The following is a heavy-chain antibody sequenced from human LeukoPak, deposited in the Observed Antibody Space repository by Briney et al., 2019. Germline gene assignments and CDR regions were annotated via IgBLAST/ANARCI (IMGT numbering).Heavy chain of an antibody. Sequence: GSLRLSCAASGFTFSSYSMNWVRQAPGKGLEWVSYISSSSSTIYYADSVKGRFTISRDNAKNSLYLQMNSLRAEDTAVYYCAREGDYVWGSYRENKEDAFDIWGQGTMVTVSS. CDR2: ISSSSSTI. V-gene: IGHV3-48*04. D-gene: IGHD3-16*02. CDR3: AREGDYVWGSYRENKEDAFDI. J-gene: IGHJ3*02. CDR1: GFTFSSYS.